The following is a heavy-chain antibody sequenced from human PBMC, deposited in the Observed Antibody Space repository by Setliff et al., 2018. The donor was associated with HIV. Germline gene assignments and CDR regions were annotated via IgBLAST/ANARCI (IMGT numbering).Heavy chain of an antibody. J-gene: IGHJ4*02. CDR2: INTRKGDA. Sequence: ASVKVSCKASGYSFTGHSVHWLRRAPGLGPEWLAVINTRKGDAIVARNFQGRVTLARDTSTNTVYMELISLTSEDTAVYYCARDRVFGVTFPVYCFDTWGQGTRVTVSS. V-gene: IGHV1-46*01. CDR3: ARDRVFGVTFPVYCFDT. D-gene: IGHD3-3*01. CDR1: GYSFTGHS.